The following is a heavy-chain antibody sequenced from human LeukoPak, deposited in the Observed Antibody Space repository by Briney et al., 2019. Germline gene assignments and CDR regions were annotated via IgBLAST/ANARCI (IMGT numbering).Heavy chain of an antibody. CDR1: GYTFTSYA. V-gene: IGHV1-3*01. J-gene: IGHJ4*02. CDR3: AREQLGYYDSSGYYRQYYFDY. Sequence: VSVTVSCTASGYTFTSYAMHWVRQAPGQRLEWMGWINAGNGNTKYSQKFQGRVTITRDTSASTAYMELSSLRSEDTAVYYCAREQLGYYDSSGYYRQYYFDYWGQGTLVTVSS. D-gene: IGHD3-22*01. CDR2: INAGNGNT.